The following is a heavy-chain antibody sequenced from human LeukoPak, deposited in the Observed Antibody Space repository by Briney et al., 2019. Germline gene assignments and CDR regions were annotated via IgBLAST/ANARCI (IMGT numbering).Heavy chain of an antibody. V-gene: IGHV4-59*11. J-gene: IGHJ4*02. Sequence: SETLSLTCTVSGGSINSHYWTWIRQPPGKGLEWIGYIYYSGRTNYNPSLKSRVTMSVDTSKDQFSLNLTSVTAADTAVYYCARLILGYCSGGSCYRYDYWGQGTLVTVSS. CDR3: ARLILGYCSGGSCYRYDY. CDR1: GGSINSHY. CDR2: IYYSGRT. D-gene: IGHD2-15*01.